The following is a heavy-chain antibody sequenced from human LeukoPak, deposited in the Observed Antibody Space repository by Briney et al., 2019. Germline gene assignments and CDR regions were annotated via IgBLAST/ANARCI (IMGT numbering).Heavy chain of an antibody. V-gene: IGHV1-8*01. CDR3: ARGPALVRGVITASGGDY. J-gene: IGHJ4*02. D-gene: IGHD3-10*01. Sequence: ASVKVSFKASGYTFTTYNINWVRQATGQGREWMGWMNPSTGNTGYAQRFQGRVTMTRNTSIGTAYMELSSLTSDDTAVYYCARGPALVRGVITASGGDYWGQGVLVTVSS. CDR1: GYTFTTYN. CDR2: MNPSTGNT.